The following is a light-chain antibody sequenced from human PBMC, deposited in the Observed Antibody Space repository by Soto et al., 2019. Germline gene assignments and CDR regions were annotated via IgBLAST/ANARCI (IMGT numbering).Light chain of an antibody. Sequence: QAVVTQEPSLTVSPGGTVTLTCALTTGAVTSDYYPYWFQRKPGQALRTLIYRTSNKHSWTPARFSGSLLGGKAALTLSGVQPEDEADYYCVLRYGGAWVFGGGTKLTVL. CDR1: TGAVTSDYY. CDR3: VLRYGGAWV. J-gene: IGLJ3*02. CDR2: RTS. V-gene: IGLV7-43*01.